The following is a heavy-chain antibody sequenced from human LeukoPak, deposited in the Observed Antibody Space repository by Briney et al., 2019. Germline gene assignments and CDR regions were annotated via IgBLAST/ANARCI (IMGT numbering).Heavy chain of an antibody. CDR3: ARESYDSSGYDY. J-gene: IGHJ4*02. D-gene: IGHD3-22*01. CDR2: ISGSGSST. Sequence: GGSLRLSCAASGFTFSNSAMSWVRQAPGKGLEWVSAISGSGSSTYYADSLKGRFSISRDNSKNTLYLQMNSLRAEDTAVYYCARESYDSSGYDYWGQGTLVTVSS. CDR1: GFTFSNSA. V-gene: IGHV3-23*01.